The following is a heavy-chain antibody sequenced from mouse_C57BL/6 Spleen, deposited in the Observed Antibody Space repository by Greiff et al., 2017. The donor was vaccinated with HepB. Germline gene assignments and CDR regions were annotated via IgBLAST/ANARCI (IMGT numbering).Heavy chain of an antibody. CDR1: GYAFTNYL. Sequence: VKLMESGAELVRPGTSVKVSCKASGYAFTNYLIEWVKQRPGQGLEWIGVINPGSGGTNYNEKFKGKATLTADKSSSTAYMQLSSLTSEDSAVYFCAGTTVVAFDYWGQGTTLTVSS. V-gene: IGHV1-54*01. D-gene: IGHD1-1*01. CDR3: AGTTVVAFDY. CDR2: INPGSGGT. J-gene: IGHJ2*01.